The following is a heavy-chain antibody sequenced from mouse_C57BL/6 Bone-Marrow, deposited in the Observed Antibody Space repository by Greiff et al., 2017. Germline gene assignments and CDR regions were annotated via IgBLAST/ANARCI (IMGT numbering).Heavy chain of an antibody. Sequence: EVKLVESGGGLVKPGGSLKLSCAASGFTFISYAMSWVRQTPEKRLEWVATISDGGSYTYYPDNVKGRFTISRDNAKNNLYLQMSHLKSEDTAMYYCAREGGFYAMDYWGQGTSVTVSS. CDR1: GFTFISYA. CDR3: AREGGFYAMDY. J-gene: IGHJ4*01. CDR2: ISDGGSYT. V-gene: IGHV5-4*01.